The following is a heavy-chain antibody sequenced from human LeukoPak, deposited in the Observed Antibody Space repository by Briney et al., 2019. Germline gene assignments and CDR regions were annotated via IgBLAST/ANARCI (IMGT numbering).Heavy chain of an antibody. J-gene: IGHJ3*02. CDR1: GGSISSYY. CDR2: IYPSGSS. V-gene: IGHV4-4*07. CDR3: ARSPKGSFDI. Sequence: SETLSLTCTVSGGSISSYYWSWIWQPAGKGLEWIGRIYPSGSSNYSPSLKSRVTMSVDTSKNQFSLRLNSVTAADTAVYYCARSPKGSFDIWGQGTMVTVSS.